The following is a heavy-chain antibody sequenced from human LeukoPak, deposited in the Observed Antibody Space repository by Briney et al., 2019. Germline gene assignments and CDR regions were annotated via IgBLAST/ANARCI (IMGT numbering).Heavy chain of an antibody. J-gene: IGHJ3*02. Sequence: GGSLRLSCAASGFTFSSYSMNWVRQAPGKGLEWVSYISSSSTIYYADSVKGRFTISRDNAKNSLYLQMNSLRAEDTAVYYCARDATDDSGYDWDDAFDIWGQGTMVTVSS. CDR3: ARDATDDSGYDWDDAFDI. CDR2: ISSSSTI. D-gene: IGHD5-12*01. V-gene: IGHV3-48*04. CDR1: GFTFSSYS.